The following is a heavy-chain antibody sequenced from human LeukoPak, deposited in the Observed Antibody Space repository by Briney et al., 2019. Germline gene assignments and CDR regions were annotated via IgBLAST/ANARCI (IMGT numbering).Heavy chain of an antibody. CDR3: ARGQGSTYYYGMDV. J-gene: IGHJ6*02. V-gene: IGHV3-13*01. D-gene: IGHD3-10*01. CDR1: GFTFSSYD. Sequence: SGGSLRLSCAASGFTFSSYDMHWVRQATGKGLEWVSAIGTAGDTYYPGSVKGRFTISRENAKNSLYLQMNSLRAGDTAAYYCARGQGSTYYYGMDVWGQGTTVTVSS. CDR2: IGTAGDT.